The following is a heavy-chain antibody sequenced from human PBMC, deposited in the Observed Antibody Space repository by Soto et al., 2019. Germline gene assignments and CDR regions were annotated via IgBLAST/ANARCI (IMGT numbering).Heavy chain of an antibody. J-gene: IGHJ4*02. CDR1: GFTFSSYG. V-gene: IGHV3-33*01. Sequence: LRLSCAASGFTFSSYGMHWVRQAPGKGLEWVAVIWYDGSNKYYADSVKGRFTISRDNSKNTLYLQMNSLRAEDTAVYYCARDNYYDSSGYLDYWGQGTLVTVSS. CDR2: IWYDGSNK. CDR3: ARDNYYDSSGYLDY. D-gene: IGHD3-22*01.